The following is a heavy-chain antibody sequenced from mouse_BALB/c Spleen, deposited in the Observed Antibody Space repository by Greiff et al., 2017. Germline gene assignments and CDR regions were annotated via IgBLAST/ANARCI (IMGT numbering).Heavy chain of an antibody. CDR2: IWRGGST. V-gene: IGHV2-5-1*01. J-gene: IGHJ2*01. Sequence: QVQLQQSGPSLVQPSQSLSITCTVSGFSLTSYGVHWVRQSPGKGLEWLGVIWRGGSTDYNAAFMSRLSITKDNSKSQVFFKMNSLQADDTAIYYCAKNFGNYDYVLDYWGQGTTLTVSS. CDR3: AKNFGNYDYVLDY. D-gene: IGHD2-4*01. CDR1: GFSLTSYG.